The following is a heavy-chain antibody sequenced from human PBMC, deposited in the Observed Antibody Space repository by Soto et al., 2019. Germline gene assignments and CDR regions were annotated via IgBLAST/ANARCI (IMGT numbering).Heavy chain of an antibody. CDR1: GFTFSTSS. D-gene: IGHD6-19*01. CDR3: ARDMYSSDYFVKWFEP. Sequence: GGSLRLSCAASGFTFSTSSMNWVRQAPGRGLEWVSSISSSSSFIYYADSVKGRFTISRDNSNHSLDLQLNSLRGEDTAMYYCARDMYSSDYFVKWFEPWGQGTLVTVSS. V-gene: IGHV3-21*01. J-gene: IGHJ5*02. CDR2: ISSSSSFI.